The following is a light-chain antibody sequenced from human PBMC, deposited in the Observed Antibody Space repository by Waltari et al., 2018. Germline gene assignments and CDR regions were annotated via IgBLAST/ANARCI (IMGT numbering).Light chain of an antibody. CDR3: AAWDDSLYWV. J-gene: IGLJ3*02. CDR2: SNN. Sequence: QSVLTQPPSASGTPGQRVTISCSGSSSNIGSNTVNWYQQLPGTAPKLLIYSNNQRPSGGPDRFAGSKSGTPASLAISGLQSEDEADYYCAAWDDSLYWVFGGGTKLTVL. V-gene: IGLV1-44*01. CDR1: SSNIGSNT.